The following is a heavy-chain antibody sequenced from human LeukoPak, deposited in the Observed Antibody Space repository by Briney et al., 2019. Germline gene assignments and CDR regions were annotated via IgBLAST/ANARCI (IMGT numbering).Heavy chain of an antibody. Sequence: GSLRLSCAASGFTVSSSYISWVRQAPGKGLEWVSVIYNGGTTYYADSVRGRFTISRDNSKNMVYLQMNSLRAEDTAIYYCAQSGQFDSWGQGTLVTVSS. V-gene: IGHV3-53*01. CDR3: AQSGQFDS. J-gene: IGHJ5*01. D-gene: IGHD2-8*02. CDR1: GFTVSSSY. CDR2: IYNGGTT.